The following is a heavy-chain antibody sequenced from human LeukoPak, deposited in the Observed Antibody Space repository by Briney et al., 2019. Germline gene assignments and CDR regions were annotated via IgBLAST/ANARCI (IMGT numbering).Heavy chain of an antibody. J-gene: IGHJ4*02. CDR1: GFTFSNYD. CDR2: ISASGIHI. D-gene: IGHD4-17*01. V-gene: IGHV3-23*01. Sequence: PGGSLRLSCAVSGFTFSNYDMNWVRQAPGKGPEWVTTISASGIHIYYADSTKGRFTISRDNSKNTLYLQMNSLRAEDTAVYYCAKWTPYGDYVDYWGQGTLVTVSS. CDR3: AKWTPYGDYVDY.